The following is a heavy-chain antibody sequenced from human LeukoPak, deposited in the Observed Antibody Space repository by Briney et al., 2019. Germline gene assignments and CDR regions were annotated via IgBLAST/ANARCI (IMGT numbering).Heavy chain of an antibody. Sequence: KSSETLSLTCTVSGGSISSSSYYWGWIRQPPGKGLEWIGSIYYSGSTYYNPSLKSRVTISVDTSKNQFSLKLSSVTAADTAVYYCARVHYPDMGIAAAGTFYYWGQGTLVTVSS. J-gene: IGHJ4*02. D-gene: IGHD6-13*01. V-gene: IGHV4-39*07. CDR1: GGSISSSSYY. CDR3: ARVHYPDMGIAAAGTFYY. CDR2: IYYSGST.